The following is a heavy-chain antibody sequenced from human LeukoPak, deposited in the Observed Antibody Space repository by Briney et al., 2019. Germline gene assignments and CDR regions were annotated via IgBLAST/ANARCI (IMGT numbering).Heavy chain of an antibody. D-gene: IGHD3-22*01. CDR2: IYSGGST. J-gene: IGHJ4*02. V-gene: IGHV3-53*01. CDR3: ARDHSGYLTYYFDY. CDR1: GFTVSSNY. Sequence: GGSLRLSCAASGFTVSSNYMSWVRQAPGKGREWVAVIYSGGSTYYAVSVKGRFTISRDNSQSTLYLQMNSLRVEDTAVYYCARDHSGYLTYYFDYWGQGTLVTVSS.